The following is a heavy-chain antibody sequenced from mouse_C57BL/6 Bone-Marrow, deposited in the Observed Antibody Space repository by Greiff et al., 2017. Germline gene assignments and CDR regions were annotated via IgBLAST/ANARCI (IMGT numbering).Heavy chain of an antibody. CDR3: AKSATYYSTHDYAMDY. J-gene: IGHJ4*01. CDR2: IWRGGST. CDR1: GFSFTSYG. V-gene: IGHV2-5*01. Sequence: QVQLQQSGPGLVQPSQSLSITCTVSGFSFTSYGVHWVRQSPGKGLEWLGVIWRGGSTDYNAAFMSRLSITKDNSQSQMFFKMNSLQADDTAIYYFAKSATYYSTHDYAMDYWGQGTSVTVSS. D-gene: IGHD2-12*01.